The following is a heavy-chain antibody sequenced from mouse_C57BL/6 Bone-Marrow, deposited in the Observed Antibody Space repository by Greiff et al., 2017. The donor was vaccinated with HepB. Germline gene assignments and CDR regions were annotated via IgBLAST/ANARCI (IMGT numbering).Heavy chain of an antibody. V-gene: IGHV1-26*01. D-gene: IGHD2-3*01. CDR2: INPNNGGT. CDR3: ARWDDGYYDAMDY. J-gene: IGHJ4*01. Sequence: EVQLQHSGPELEKPGASVKISCKASGYTFTDYYMNWVKQSHGKSLEWIGDINPNNGGTSYNQKFKGKATLTVDKSSSTAYMELRSLTSEDSAVYYCARWDDGYYDAMDYWGQGTSVTVSS. CDR1: GYTFTDYY.